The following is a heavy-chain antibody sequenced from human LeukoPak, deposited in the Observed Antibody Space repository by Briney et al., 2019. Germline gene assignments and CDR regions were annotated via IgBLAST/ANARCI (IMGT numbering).Heavy chain of an antibody. J-gene: IGHJ4*02. D-gene: IGHD6-19*01. Sequence: GRSLRLSCAVSGFTFANYSMHWVRQAPRKGREWLSIIRWNIGYIGYADSVKCRFNISRDNAKKSLDLQMNSLRPEDTAFYYCEKVRGTYSSGYFFDYWGQGTLVTVSS. CDR2: IRWNIGYI. CDR1: GFTFANYS. CDR3: EKVRGTYSSGYFFDY. V-gene: IGHV3-9*01.